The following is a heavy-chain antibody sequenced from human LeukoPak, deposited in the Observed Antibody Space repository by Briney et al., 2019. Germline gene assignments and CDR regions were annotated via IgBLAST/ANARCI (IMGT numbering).Heavy chain of an antibody. CDR2: ISGSGLRT. J-gene: IGHJ6*02. V-gene: IGHV3-23*01. CDR1: GFTFSAYA. CDR3: ARDHIVVVPAAALYYGMDV. Sequence: GESLRLSCATSGFTFSAYAMSWVRQTPGKGLEWVSAISGSGLRTFYADSVKGRFTISRDNSKNTLYLQMNSLRAEDTAVYYCARDHIVVVPAAALYYGMDVWGQGTTVTVSS. D-gene: IGHD2-2*01.